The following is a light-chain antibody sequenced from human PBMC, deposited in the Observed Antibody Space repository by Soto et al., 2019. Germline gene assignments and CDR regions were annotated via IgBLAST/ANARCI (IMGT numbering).Light chain of an antibody. V-gene: IGKV3-15*01. CDR3: QQYNNWT. Sequence: IVMTQSPATLSVSPGGRATLSCRASQSIGDTLAWYQLKPGQAPRLLIYGASSRVTGFPARFSGSGSGTEFTLTISSLQSEDFAVYYCQQYNNWTFGQGTKVDI. CDR1: QSIGDT. J-gene: IGKJ1*01. CDR2: GAS.